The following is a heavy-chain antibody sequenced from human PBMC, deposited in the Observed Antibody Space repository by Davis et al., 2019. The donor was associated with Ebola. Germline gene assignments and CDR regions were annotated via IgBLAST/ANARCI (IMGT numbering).Heavy chain of an antibody. J-gene: IGHJ4*02. CDR2: ITSSGNTI. CDR1: AFTFSDYY. V-gene: IGHV3-11*01. Sequence: PGGSLRLSCAASAFTFSDYYMRCIRQAPGKGLEWVSYITSSGNTIYYADSVKGRFTISRDNAKNSLYLQMNSLRAEDTAVYYCASRGYSGYVFWGQGTLVTVSS. D-gene: IGHD5-12*01. CDR3: ASRGYSGYVF.